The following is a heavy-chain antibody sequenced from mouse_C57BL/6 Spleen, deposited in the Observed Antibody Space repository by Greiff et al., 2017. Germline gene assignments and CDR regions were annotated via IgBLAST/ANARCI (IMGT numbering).Heavy chain of an antibody. V-gene: IGHV1-54*01. Sequence: VQLQQSGVELVRPGTSVKVSCKASGYAFTNYLIEWVKQRPGQGLEWIGVINPGSGGTNYNEKFKGKATLTADKSSSTAYMQLSSLTSEDSAVYFCARKGDYDGFAYWGQGTLVTVSA. J-gene: IGHJ3*01. D-gene: IGHD2-4*01. CDR3: ARKGDYDGFAY. CDR2: INPGSGGT. CDR1: GYAFTNYL.